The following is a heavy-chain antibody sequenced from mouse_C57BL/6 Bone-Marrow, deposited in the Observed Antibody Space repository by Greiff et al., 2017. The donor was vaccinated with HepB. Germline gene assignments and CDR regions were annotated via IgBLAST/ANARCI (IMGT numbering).Heavy chain of an antibody. V-gene: IGHV6-3*01. D-gene: IGHD4-1*01. CDR2: IRLKSDNYAT. CDR1: GFTFSNYW. CDR3: TTGTNFDV. Sequence: EVHLVESGGGLVQPGGSMKLSCVASGFTFSNYWMNWVRQSPEKGLEWVAQIRLKSDNYATHYAESVKGRFTISRDDSKSSVYLQMNNLRAEDTGIYYCTTGTNFDVWGTGTTVTVSS. J-gene: IGHJ1*03.